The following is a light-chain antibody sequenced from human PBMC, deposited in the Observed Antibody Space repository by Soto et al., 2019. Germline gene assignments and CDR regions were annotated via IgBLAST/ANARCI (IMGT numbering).Light chain of an antibody. V-gene: IGLV2-14*01. J-gene: IGLJ2*01. CDR3: SSYTTSSTLV. CDR2: DVS. Sequence: QSVLTQPASVSGSPGQSITISCTGSSGDIGDYKYVSWYQQYPGKAPKLMIYDVSNRPSGVSNRFSGSKSGNTASLTISGLQAEDEADYYCSSYTTSSTLVFGGGTKLTVL. CDR1: SGDIGDYKY.